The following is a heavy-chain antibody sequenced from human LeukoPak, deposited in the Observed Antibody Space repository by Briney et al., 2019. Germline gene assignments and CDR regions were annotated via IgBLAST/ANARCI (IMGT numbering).Heavy chain of an antibody. V-gene: IGHV4-61*02. CDR1: GGSISGGSYY. CDR2: IYTSGST. Sequence: PSQTLSLTCTVSGGSISGGSYYWSWIRQPAGKGLEWIGRIYTSGSTNYNPSLKSRVTISVDTSKNQFSLKLSSVTAADTAVYYCARQFILTGYYSYYYYYGMDVWGQGTTVTVSS. J-gene: IGHJ6*02. D-gene: IGHD3-9*01. CDR3: ARQFILTGYYSYYYYYGMDV.